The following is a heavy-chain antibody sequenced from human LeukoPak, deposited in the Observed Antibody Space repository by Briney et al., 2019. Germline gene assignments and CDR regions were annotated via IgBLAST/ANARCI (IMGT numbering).Heavy chain of an antibody. D-gene: IGHD4-23*01. CDR1: GFALSRYW. V-gene: IGHV3-7*01. Sequence: GGSLRPSCAASGFALSRYWMSWVRQAPGKALEWVANIKEDGSEKYYVDSVKGRFTISRDNAKSSLWLQMNSLRAEDTAVYYCARHHPEQLPFDYWGQGTLVTVSS. CDR2: IKEDGSEK. CDR3: ARHHPEQLPFDY. J-gene: IGHJ4*02.